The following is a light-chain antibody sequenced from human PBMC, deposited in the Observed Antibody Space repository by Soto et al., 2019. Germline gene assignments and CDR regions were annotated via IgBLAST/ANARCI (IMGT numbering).Light chain of an antibody. CDR1: SSDVGGYHY. CDR3: AAWDDRLNGVV. V-gene: IGLV2-14*01. CDR2: EVS. Sequence: QSVLTQPASVSGSPGQSITISCTGSSSDVGGYHYVSWYQQYPGEAPKLVISEVSNRPSGVPGRFSGSTSGTSASLAITGLQSEDEAGYFCAAWDDRLNGVVFGGGTKLTVL. J-gene: IGLJ2*01.